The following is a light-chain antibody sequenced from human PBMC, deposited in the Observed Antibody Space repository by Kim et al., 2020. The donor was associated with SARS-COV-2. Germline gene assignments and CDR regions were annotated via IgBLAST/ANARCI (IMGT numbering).Light chain of an antibody. J-gene: IGLJ2*01. CDR1: SSDVGSYNL. Sequence: QSALTQPASVSGSPGQSITISCTGTSSDVGSYNLVSWYQQHPGKAPKLMIYEVSKRPSGVPDRFSGSKSGNTASLTVSGLQAEDEADYYCSSYAGSNKRVFGGGTQLTVL. V-gene: IGLV2-14*02. CDR2: EVS. CDR3: SSYAGSNKRV.